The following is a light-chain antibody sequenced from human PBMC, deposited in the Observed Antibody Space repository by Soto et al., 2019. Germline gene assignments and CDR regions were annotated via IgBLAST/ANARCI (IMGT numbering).Light chain of an antibody. V-gene: IGLV2-14*03. Sequence: QSALTQPASVSGSTGQSITISCTGTISDVGSYNYVSWYQQYPGKAPKLMIYDVSTRPSGVSDRFSGSKSGNTASLTISGLRAEDEADYYCGSYTTSSNYVFGTGTKVTVL. CDR2: DVS. CDR1: ISDVGSYNY. J-gene: IGLJ1*01. CDR3: GSYTTSSNYV.